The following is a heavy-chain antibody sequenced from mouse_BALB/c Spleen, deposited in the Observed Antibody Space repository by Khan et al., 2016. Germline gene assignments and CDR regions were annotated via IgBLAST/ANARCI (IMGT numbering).Heavy chain of an antibody. CDR1: DYSFTSYW. Sequence: QVQLQQSGPQLVRPGTSVKISCTASDYSFTSYWMHWVKQRPGQGLEWIGMIDPSDSETRLNQKFKDKATLNVEKSSSTAFMQLSSPTSDDAAVDYSARRRTGPGVDYWGQGTTLTVSS. J-gene: IGHJ2*01. V-gene: IGHV1-59*01. CDR3: ARRRTGPGVDY. CDR2: IDPSDSET. D-gene: IGHD3-3*01.